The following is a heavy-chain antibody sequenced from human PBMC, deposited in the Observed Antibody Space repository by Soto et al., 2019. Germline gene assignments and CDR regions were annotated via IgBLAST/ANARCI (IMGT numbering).Heavy chain of an antibody. D-gene: IGHD6-13*01. J-gene: IGHJ6*02. CDR1: GFNFNNYG. V-gene: IGHV3-33*01. Sequence: QVQLVESGGGVVQRGRSLRLSCAASGFNFNNYGMHWVRQAPGKGLEWVAVIWNDGNGYYYANSVKGRFTISRDNSKNTLFLQMSSLRADDTAVYYCARRQISPPTRGAASARGGMDVWGQGTTVTVSS. CDR3: ARRQISPPTRGAASARGGMDV. CDR2: IWNDGNGY.